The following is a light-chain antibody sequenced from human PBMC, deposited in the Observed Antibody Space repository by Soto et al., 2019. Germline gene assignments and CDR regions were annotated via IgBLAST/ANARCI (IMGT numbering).Light chain of an antibody. CDR1: SSNIGRDY. CDR2: IND. V-gene: IGLV1-47*02. J-gene: IGLJ3*02. Sequence: QSVLTQPPSASGTPGQRVTISCSGSSSNIGRDYVYWFQQLPGTAPKLLIYINDQRPSGVPDRFSASKSGTSASLAISGLRSEDEADYYCAVWGDSLSGWVFGGGTKLTVL. CDR3: AVWGDSLSGWV.